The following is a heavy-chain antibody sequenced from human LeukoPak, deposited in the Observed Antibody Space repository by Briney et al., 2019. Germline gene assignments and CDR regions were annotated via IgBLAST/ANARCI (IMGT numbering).Heavy chain of an antibody. D-gene: IGHD3-10*01. CDR3: ARTPRGRHFDY. CDR1: GYTFTGYY. CDR2: INPNSGTT. Sequence: ASVKVSCKASGYTFTGYYMHWVRQAPGQGLEWMGWINPNSGTTSYARKFQGRVTMTRNTPITTAYMELSSLRSEDTAVYYCARTPRGRHFDYWGQGALVTVSS. J-gene: IGHJ4*02. V-gene: IGHV1-8*02.